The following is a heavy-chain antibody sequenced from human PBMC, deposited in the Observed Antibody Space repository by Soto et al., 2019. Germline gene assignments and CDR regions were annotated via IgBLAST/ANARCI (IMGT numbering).Heavy chain of an antibody. CDR3: ARWSGSYSNWFDP. Sequence: GASVKVSCKASGGTFSSYAISWVRQAPGQGLEWMGGIIPIFGTANYAQKFQGRVTITADESTSTAYMELSSLRSEGTAVYYCARWSGSYSNWFDPWGQGTLVTVSS. V-gene: IGHV1-69*13. CDR2: IIPIFGTA. J-gene: IGHJ5*02. CDR1: GGTFSSYA. D-gene: IGHD1-26*01.